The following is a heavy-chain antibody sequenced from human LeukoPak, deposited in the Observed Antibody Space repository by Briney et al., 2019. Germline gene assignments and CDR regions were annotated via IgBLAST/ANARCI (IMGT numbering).Heavy chain of an antibody. V-gene: IGHV1-2*02. Sequence: ASVKVSCKASGYTFTGYYMHWVRQAPGQGLEWMGWINPNSGGTNYAQKFQGRVTMTRDTSISTAYMELSRLRSDDTAVYYCARDLITMVRGVIGEAFDIWGQGTMVTVSS. D-gene: IGHD3-10*01. CDR2: INPNSGGT. J-gene: IGHJ3*02. CDR1: GYTFTGYY. CDR3: ARDLITMVRGVIGEAFDI.